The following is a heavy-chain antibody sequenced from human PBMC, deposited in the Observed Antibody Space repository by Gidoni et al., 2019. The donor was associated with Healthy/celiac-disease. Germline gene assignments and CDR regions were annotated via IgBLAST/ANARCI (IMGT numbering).Heavy chain of an antibody. CDR2: IIPIFGTA. Sequence: VQSGAEVKKPGSSVKVSCKASGGTFSSYAISWVRQAPGQGLEWMGGIIPIFGTANYAQKFQGRVTITADKSTSTAYMELSSLRSEDTAVYYCAMIVVVPAAMGFYYYYGMDVWGQGTTVTVSS. CDR1: GGTFSSYA. V-gene: IGHV1-69*06. J-gene: IGHJ6*02. CDR3: AMIVVVPAAMGFYYYYGMDV. D-gene: IGHD2-2*01.